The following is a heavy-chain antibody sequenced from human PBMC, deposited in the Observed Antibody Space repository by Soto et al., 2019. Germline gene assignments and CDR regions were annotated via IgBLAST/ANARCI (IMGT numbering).Heavy chain of an antibody. CDR3: TTDVYDSSGYYGPDLSYFDY. V-gene: IGHV3-15*07. CDR1: GFTFSNAW. Sequence: GGSLRLSCAASGFTFSNAWMNWVRQAPGKGLEWVGRIKSKTDGGTTDYVAPVKGRFTISRDDSKNTLYLQMNSLKTEDTAVYYCTTDVYDSSGYYGPDLSYFDYWGQGTLVTVSS. CDR2: IKSKTDGGTT. D-gene: IGHD3-22*01. J-gene: IGHJ4*02.